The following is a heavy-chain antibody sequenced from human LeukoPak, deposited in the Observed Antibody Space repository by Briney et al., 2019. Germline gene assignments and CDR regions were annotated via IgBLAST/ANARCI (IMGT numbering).Heavy chain of an antibody. V-gene: IGHV1-2*02. Sequence: GASAKVSCKASGYTFTGYYMHWVRQAPGQGLEWMGWINPNSGGTNYAQKFQGRVTMTRDTSISTAYMELSRLRSDDTAVYSCARVDGYYDSSGYYYFLDYWGQGTLVTVSS. CDR1: GYTFTGYY. CDR3: ARVDGYYDSSGYYYFLDY. CDR2: INPNSGGT. J-gene: IGHJ4*02. D-gene: IGHD3-22*01.